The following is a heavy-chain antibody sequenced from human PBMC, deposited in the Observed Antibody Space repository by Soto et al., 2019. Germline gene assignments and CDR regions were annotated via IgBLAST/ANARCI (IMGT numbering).Heavy chain of an antibody. Sequence: GGSLRLSCAASGFTFSSYSMNWVRQAPGKGLEWVSYISSSSSTIYYADSVKGSFTISRDNAKNSLYLQMYILSAEDTVVYCCASRLRDRGSVDPWGQGTLVTVSS. CDR3: ASRLRDRGSVDP. J-gene: IGHJ5*02. CDR1: GFTFSSYS. CDR2: ISSSSSTI. V-gene: IGHV3-48*04. D-gene: IGHD6-19*01.